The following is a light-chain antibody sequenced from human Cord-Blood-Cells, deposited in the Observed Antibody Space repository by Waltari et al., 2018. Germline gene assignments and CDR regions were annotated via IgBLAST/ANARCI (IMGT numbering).Light chain of an antibody. CDR2: DAS. J-gene: IGKJ4*01. Sequence: DIQMTLSPSSLSVSVGDRVTITCQSSQDISNYLNWYQQKPGKAPKLLIYDASNLETGVPSRFSGSGSGTDFTFTISSLQPEDIATYYCQQYDNLPLTFGGGTKVEIK. CDR3: QQYDNLPLT. V-gene: IGKV1-33*01. CDR1: QDISNY.